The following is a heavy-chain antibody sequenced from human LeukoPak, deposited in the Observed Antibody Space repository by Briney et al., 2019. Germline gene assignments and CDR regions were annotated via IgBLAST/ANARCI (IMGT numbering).Heavy chain of an antibody. D-gene: IGHD2-2*02. V-gene: IGHV4-39*07. CDR1: VGSISSGGYY. CDR2: IFYSGST. CDR3: ARDSCSSTSCYTASWFDP. J-gene: IGHJ5*02. Sequence: SETLSLPGTVSVGSISSGGYYWGWFRQPPGKGLEWIGGIFYSGSTYYNPSLKSRVTISVDTSKNRFSLKLSSVTAADTAVYYCARDSCSSTSCYTASWFDPWGQGTLVTVSS.